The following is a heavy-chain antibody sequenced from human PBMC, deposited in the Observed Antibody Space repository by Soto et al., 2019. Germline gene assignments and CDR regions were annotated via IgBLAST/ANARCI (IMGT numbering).Heavy chain of an antibody. CDR2: IIPIFGTA. CDR1: GGTFSSYA. D-gene: IGHD3-10*01. J-gene: IGHJ6*02. Sequence: SVKVSCKASGGTFSSYAISWVRQAPGQGLEWMGGIIPIFGTANYAQKFQGRVTITADKSTSTAYMELSSLRSEDTAVYYCARGTMVRGVYYYGMDVWGQGTTVTVSS. CDR3: ARGTMVRGVYYYGMDV. V-gene: IGHV1-69*06.